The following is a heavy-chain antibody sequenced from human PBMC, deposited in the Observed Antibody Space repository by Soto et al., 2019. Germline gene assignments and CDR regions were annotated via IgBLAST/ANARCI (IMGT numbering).Heavy chain of an antibody. CDR1: GYTFTIYA. V-gene: IGHV1-3*01. CDR3: ARDLAAAGPGFDY. D-gene: IGHD6-13*01. CDR2: INAGNGNT. J-gene: IGHJ4*02. Sequence: VASVNASCKGSGYTFTIYAMQWVRQAPGQRLEWMGWINAGNGNTKYSQKFQGRVTITRDTSASTAYMELSSLRSEDTAVYYCARDLAAAGPGFDYWGQGTLVTVSS.